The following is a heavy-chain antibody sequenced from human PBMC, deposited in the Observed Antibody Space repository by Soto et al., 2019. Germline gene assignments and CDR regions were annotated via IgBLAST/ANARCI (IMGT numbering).Heavy chain of an antibody. D-gene: IGHD5-12*01. J-gene: IGHJ4*02. Sequence: LSLTCTVSGGSISSGGYYWSWIRQHPGKGLEWIGYIYYSGSTYYNPSLKSRVTISVDTSKNQFSLELSSVTAADTAVYYCARAIDGYNFDYWGQGTLVTVSS. V-gene: IGHV4-31*03. CDR1: GGSISSGGYY. CDR2: IYYSGST. CDR3: ARAIDGYNFDY.